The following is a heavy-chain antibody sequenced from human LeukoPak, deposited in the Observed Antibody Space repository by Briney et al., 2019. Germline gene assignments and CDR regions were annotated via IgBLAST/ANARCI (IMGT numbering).Heavy chain of an antibody. V-gene: IGHV4-34*01. D-gene: IGHD3-3*01. Sequence: PSETLSLTCAVYGGSFSGYYWSWIRQPPGKGLEWIGEINHSGSTNYNPSLKSRVTISVDTSKNQFSLKLSSVTAADTAVYYCARHSTFFGVVIIKGRVRGPFDYWGQGTLVTVPS. CDR3: ARHSTFFGVVIIKGRVRGPFDY. J-gene: IGHJ4*02. CDR1: GGSFSGYY. CDR2: INHSGST.